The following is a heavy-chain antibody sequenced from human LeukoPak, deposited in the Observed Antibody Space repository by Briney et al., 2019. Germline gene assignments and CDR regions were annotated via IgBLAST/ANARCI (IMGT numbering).Heavy chain of an antibody. V-gene: IGHV1-69*05. J-gene: IGHJ5*02. CDR2: IIPIFGTA. CDR1: GGTFSSYA. D-gene: IGHD5-18*01. Sequence: SVKVSCKASGGTFSSYAISWVRQAPGQGLEWMGRIIPIFGTANYAQKFQGRVTITTDESTSTAYMELSSLRFEDTAVYYCARDKDDVDTAMGWYNWFDPWGQGTLVTVSS. CDR3: ARDKDDVDTAMGWYNWFDP.